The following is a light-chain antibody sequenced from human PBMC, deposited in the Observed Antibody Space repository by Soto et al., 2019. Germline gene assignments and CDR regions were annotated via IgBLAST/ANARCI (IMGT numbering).Light chain of an antibody. V-gene: IGLV4-69*02. CDR3: QTWGTDFHVV. J-gene: IGLJ2*01. CDR1: SGHSSYA. CDR2: VNSDGSH. Sequence: QLVLTQSPSASASLGASVKLTCTLSSGHSSYAIAWHQQQPEKGPRYLMKVNSDGSHIKGDGIPDRFSGFSSGAERYLTISSLQSEDEADYYCQTWGTDFHVVFGGGTKLTVL.